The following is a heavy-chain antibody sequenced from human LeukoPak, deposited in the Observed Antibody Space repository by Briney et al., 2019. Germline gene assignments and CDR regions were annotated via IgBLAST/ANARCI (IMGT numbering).Heavy chain of an antibody. Sequence: GGSLRLSCAASGFTFSGSGIHWVRQASGKGLEWVGRIRSKANNYVTAYAASVKGRFTISRNDSKNTAYLQMNSLKTEDTAVYYCTTDPGEKQLMFDYWGQGTLVTVSS. CDR2: IRSKANNYVT. J-gene: IGHJ4*02. CDR3: TTDPGEKQLMFDY. V-gene: IGHV3-73*01. D-gene: IGHD3-16*01. CDR1: GFTFSGSG.